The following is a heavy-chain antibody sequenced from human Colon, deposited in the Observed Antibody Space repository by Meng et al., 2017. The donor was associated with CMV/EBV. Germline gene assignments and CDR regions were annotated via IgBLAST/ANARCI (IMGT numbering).Heavy chain of an antibody. V-gene: IGHV1-2*02. CDR3: ASLSGGDFDY. Sequence: QGLLVQSGADVKKPGASLKVSCKASGYTFTGYFMYWVRQAPGQGLEWLGVINPITGGTNYAQKFQGRVTMTRDTSMNTAYMELSRLRSDDTAVYYCASLSGGDFDYWGQGTLVTVSS. CDR2: INPITGGT. CDR1: GYTFTGYF. D-gene: IGHD1-26*01. J-gene: IGHJ4*02.